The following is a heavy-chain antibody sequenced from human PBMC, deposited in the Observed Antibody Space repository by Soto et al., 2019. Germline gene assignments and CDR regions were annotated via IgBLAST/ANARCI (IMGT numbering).Heavy chain of an antibody. CDR3: ARGDSTDCSNGVCSFFYNHDMDV. CDR1: GYSFTDYH. D-gene: IGHD2-8*01. CDR2: INPKSGGA. Sequence: ASVKVSCKASGYSFTDYHIHWVRQAPGQGLEWLGRINPKSGGASTAQKFQGWVTMTTDTSISTASMELTRLTSDDTAIYYCARGDSTDCSNGVCSFFYNHDMDVWGQGTTVTVSS. J-gene: IGHJ6*02. V-gene: IGHV1-2*04.